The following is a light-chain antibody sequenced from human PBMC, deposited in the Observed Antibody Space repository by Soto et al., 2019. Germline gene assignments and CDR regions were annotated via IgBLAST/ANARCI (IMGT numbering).Light chain of an antibody. CDR1: QRIGSY. J-gene: IGKJ2*01. Sequence: DIQLTQSPSSLSASAGDTVTITCRASQRIGSYLNWYQQKPGKAPTVLIYAATSLQSGVPSRFSGSGSGTEFTLTITSLQPEDFATYYCQQSHSVLYTFGQGTKLEIK. V-gene: IGKV1-39*01. CDR2: AAT. CDR3: QQSHSVLYT.